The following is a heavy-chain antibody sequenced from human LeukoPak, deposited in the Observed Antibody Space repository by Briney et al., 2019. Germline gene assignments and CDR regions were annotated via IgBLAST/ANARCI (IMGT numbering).Heavy chain of an antibody. D-gene: IGHD2-21*02. CDR2: IYYSGST. Sequence: SETLSLTCTVSGGSISSHYWSWIRQPPGEGLEWHGYIYYSGSTNYNPSLKSRVTISVDTSKNQFSLKMSSVTAAETAVYYCASRKVVVVTAMNWFDPWGQGTLVTVSS. J-gene: IGHJ5*02. V-gene: IGHV4-59*11. CDR1: GGSISSHY. CDR3: ASRKVVVVTAMNWFDP.